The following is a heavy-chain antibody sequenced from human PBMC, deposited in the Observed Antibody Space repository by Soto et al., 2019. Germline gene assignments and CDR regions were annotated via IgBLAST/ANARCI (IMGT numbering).Heavy chain of an antibody. V-gene: IGHV3-23*01. Sequence: EVQLLESGGGLVQPGGSLRLSCAASGFTFSSYAMSWVRQAPGKGLEWVSAISGSGDSTYYADSVKGRFTISRDNSKNTLYLQMNSLIAEDTAVYYFAKRGSGSYSMDWGQGTLVTVSS. J-gene: IGHJ4*02. D-gene: IGHD1-26*01. CDR2: ISGSGDST. CDR1: GFTFSSYA. CDR3: AKRGSGSYSMD.